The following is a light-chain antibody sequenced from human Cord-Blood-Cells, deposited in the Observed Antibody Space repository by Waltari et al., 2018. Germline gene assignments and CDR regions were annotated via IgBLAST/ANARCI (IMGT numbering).Light chain of an antibody. J-gene: IGKJ2*01. V-gene: IGKV1-9*01. CDR3: QQLNSYPHS. Sequence: DIQLTQSPSFLSATVGDIVTITCRARQGIRSYLAWYQQKPGKAPKLLIYAASTMLSGVPSRCIGSESGTECTLTISRLQPEDFATYVCQQLNSYPHSFGQGTKLESK. CDR1: QGIRSY. CDR2: AAS.